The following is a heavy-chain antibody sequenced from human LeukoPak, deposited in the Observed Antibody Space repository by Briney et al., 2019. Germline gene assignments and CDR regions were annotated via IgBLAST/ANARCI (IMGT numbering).Heavy chain of an antibody. CDR2: IKEDGTEK. CDR1: GFTFSAYW. D-gene: IGHD2-15*01. V-gene: IGHV3-7*01. CDR3: ARGSWSDY. J-gene: IGHJ4*02. Sequence: GGSLRLSCAASGFTFSAYWMTWVRQAPGKGLEWVANIKEDGTEKNYVDSVKGRFTISRDNVKKSLYLEMNSLRVEDTAVYYCARGSWSDYWGQGTQVTVSS.